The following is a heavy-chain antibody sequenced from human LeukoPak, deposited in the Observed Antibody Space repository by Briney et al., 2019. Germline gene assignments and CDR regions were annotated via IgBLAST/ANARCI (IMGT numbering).Heavy chain of an antibody. CDR1: GFTFGDYA. CDR2: IRSKAYGGTT. V-gene: IGHV3-49*03. Sequence: PGGYLRLSCTASGFTFGDYAMSWLRQAPGKGLEWVGFIRSKAYGGTTEYAASVKGRFTISRDDSKSIAYLQMNSLKTEDTAVYYCTRRAIAVADTDPFDYWGQGTLVTVSS. D-gene: IGHD6-19*01. CDR3: TRRAIAVADTDPFDY. J-gene: IGHJ4*02.